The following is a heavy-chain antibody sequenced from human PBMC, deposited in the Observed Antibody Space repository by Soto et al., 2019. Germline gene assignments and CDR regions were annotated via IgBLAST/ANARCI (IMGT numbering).Heavy chain of an antibody. V-gene: IGHV3-7*01. D-gene: IGHD3-22*01. CDR1: GFTFSSYW. Sequence: GGSLRLSCAASGFTFSSYWMSWVRQAPGKGLEWVANIKQDGSEKYYVDSVKGRFTISRDNAKNSLYLQMNSLRAEDTAVYYCARDYYDSSGYYLDYRGPGTLDTLSS. CDR2: IKQDGSEK. J-gene: IGHJ4*01. CDR3: ARDYYDSSGYYLDY.